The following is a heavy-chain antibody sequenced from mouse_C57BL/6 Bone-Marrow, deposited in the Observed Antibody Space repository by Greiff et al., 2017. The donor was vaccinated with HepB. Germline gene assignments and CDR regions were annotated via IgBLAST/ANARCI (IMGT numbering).Heavy chain of an antibody. CDR3: AIRWLLRYYAMDY. CDR1: GYTFTSYW. J-gene: IGHJ4*01. D-gene: IGHD2-3*01. Sequence: QVHVKQPGAELVKPGASVKLSCKASGYTFTSYWMHWVKQRPGQGLEWIGMIHPNSGSTNYNEKFKSKATLTVDKSSSTAYMQLSSLTSEDSAVYYCAIRWLLRYYAMDYWGQGTSVTVSS. V-gene: IGHV1-64*01. CDR2: IHPNSGST.